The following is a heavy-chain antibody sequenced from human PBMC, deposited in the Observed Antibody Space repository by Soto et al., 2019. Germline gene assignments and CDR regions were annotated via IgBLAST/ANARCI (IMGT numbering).Heavy chain of an antibody. V-gene: IGHV4-31*03. CDR1: GGSISSGGYY. CDR3: ARDQYSGYSFDL. Sequence: QVQLQESGPGLVKPSQTLSLTCTVSGGSISSGGYYWSWIRQHPGKGLEWIGYIYYSGSTYYNPSLKSRVTITVDPSKNQFSLKLSSVTAADTAVYYCARDQYSGYSFDLWGRGTLVTVSS. J-gene: IGHJ2*01. CDR2: IYYSGST. D-gene: IGHD5-12*01.